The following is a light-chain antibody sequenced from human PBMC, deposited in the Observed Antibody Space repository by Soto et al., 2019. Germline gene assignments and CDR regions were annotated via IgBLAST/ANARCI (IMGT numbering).Light chain of an antibody. CDR2: KAS. V-gene: IGKV1-5*03. CDR1: ESISSW. J-gene: IGKJ4*01. Sequence: DIQMTQSPSTLSASVEDRVTITCRASESISSWLAWYQQKPGTAPNLLIYKASSLQSGVPSRFSGGGSGTEFTLTISSLQPDDFATYYCQHYTTYPLTFGGGTKVEIK. CDR3: QHYTTYPLT.